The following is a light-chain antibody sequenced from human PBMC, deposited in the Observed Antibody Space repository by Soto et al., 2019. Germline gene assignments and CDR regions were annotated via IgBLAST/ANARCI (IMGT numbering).Light chain of an antibody. CDR1: SSNIGAGYD. CDR2: GNS. J-gene: IGLJ3*02. Sequence: QSVLTQPPSVSGAPGQRVTISCTGSSSNIGAGYDVHGYQQLPGTAPKLLIYGNSNRPSGVPDRFSGSKSGTSASLAITGLQAEDEADYYCQSYDSSLRTVFGGGTKLTVL. V-gene: IGLV1-40*01. CDR3: QSYDSSLRTV.